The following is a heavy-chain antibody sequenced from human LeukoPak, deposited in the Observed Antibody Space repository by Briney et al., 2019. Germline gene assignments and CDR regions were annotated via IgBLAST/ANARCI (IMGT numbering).Heavy chain of an antibody. CDR3: ARMLRTVWELPYY. V-gene: IGHV4-59*01. CDR2: ISYSGST. Sequence: SETLSLTCTVSGGSLSPYYWSWIRQSPGKGLEWIGYISYSGSTNSHPSLKSRVTISVDMSKPQFYLELSSVTAADTAVYYCARMLRTVWELPYYWGQGTLVTVSS. D-gene: IGHD1-26*01. CDR1: GGSLSPYY. J-gene: IGHJ4*02.